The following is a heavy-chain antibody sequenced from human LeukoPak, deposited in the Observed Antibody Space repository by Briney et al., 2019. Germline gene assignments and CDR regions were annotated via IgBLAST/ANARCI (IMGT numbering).Heavy chain of an antibody. CDR1: GYTFTGYY. CDR3: ARYVMGLDF. CDR2: INPNSGGT. D-gene: IGHD2-8*01. V-gene: IGHV1-2*02. Sequence: GASVKVSCKASGYTFTGYYVHWVRQAPGQGLEWMGWINPNSGGTNYAQKFQGRVTMTRDTSISTAYMELSRLRSDDTTVYYCARYVMGLDFWGQGTLVTVSS. J-gene: IGHJ4*02.